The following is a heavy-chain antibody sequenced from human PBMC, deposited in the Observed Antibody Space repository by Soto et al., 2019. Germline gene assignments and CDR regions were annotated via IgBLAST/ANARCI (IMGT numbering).Heavy chain of an antibody. CDR2: INHSGST. Sequence: PAETLSLTCAVYGGSFSGYYWSWIRQPPGKGLEWIGEINHSGSTNYNPSLKSRVTISVDTSKNQFSLKLSSVTAADTAVYYCARGLFFRVHWFDPWGQGTLVTVSS. CDR1: GGSFSGYY. V-gene: IGHV4-34*01. J-gene: IGHJ5*02. CDR3: ARGLFFRVHWFDP. D-gene: IGHD3-3*01.